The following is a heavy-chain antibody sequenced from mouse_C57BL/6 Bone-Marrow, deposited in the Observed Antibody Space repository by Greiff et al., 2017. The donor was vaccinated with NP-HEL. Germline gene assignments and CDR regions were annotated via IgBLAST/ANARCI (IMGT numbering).Heavy chain of an antibody. CDR1: GFNIKDYY. CDR2: IDPEDGET. CDR3: AKFPIYYYGSSPPYAMDY. J-gene: IGHJ4*01. D-gene: IGHD1-1*01. V-gene: IGHV14-2*01. Sequence: EVQLVESGAELVKPGASVKLSCTASGFNIKDYYMHWVKQRTEQGLEWIGRIDPEDGETKYAPKFQGKATITADTSSNTAYLQLSSLTSEDTAVYYCAKFPIYYYGSSPPYAMDYWGQGTSVTVSS.